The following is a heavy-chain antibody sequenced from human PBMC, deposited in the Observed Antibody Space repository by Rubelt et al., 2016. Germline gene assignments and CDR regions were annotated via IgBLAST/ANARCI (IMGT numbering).Heavy chain of an antibody. V-gene: IGHV3-74*02. Sequence: EVQLVEYGGGLVQPGGSLRLSCAASGFTFSSYWMHWVRQAPGKGLVWVSRINSDGSSTNYADSVKGRFTISRDNAKSTLYLQMNSLRAEDTAVYYCARVAYSSNWYPDFWGQGTLVTVSS. CDR3: ARVAYSSNWYPDF. J-gene: IGHJ4*02. CDR1: GFTFSSYW. CDR2: INSDGSST. D-gene: IGHD2-2*01.